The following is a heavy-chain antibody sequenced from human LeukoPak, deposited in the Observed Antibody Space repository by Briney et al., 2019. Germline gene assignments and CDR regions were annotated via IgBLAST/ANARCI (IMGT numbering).Heavy chain of an antibody. J-gene: IGHJ4*02. CDR1: GGSFNNYA. Sequence: GASVKVSCKASGGSFNNYAITWVRQAPGQGLEWMGGFIPILDTTNYAPNFQGRVTITTDESSTTAYMELSSLKWEDTALYYCARSKDYGYHFNYWGQGTLVTVSS. CDR2: FIPILDTT. D-gene: IGHD4-17*01. CDR3: ARSKDYGYHFNY. V-gene: IGHV1-69*05.